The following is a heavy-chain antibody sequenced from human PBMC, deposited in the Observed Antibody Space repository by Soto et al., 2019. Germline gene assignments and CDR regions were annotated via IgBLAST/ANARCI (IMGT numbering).Heavy chain of an antibody. CDR1: GFSLTTSGVG. CDR2: VYWDDDK. CDR3: AHKGGRGAGMDV. D-gene: IGHD2-15*01. V-gene: IGHV2-5*02. Sequence: QITLKESGPTLVKPTQTLTLTCTFSGFSLTTSGVGVAWIRQPPGEALEWLALVYWDDDKSYSPSLKSRVTITRDTSRNQVVRTMTNMDPVDTATYYCAHKGGRGAGMDVWGQGTTVTVSS. J-gene: IGHJ6*02.